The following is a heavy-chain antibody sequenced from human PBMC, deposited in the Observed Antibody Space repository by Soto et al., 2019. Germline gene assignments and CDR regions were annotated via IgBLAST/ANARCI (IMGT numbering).Heavy chain of an antibody. J-gene: IGHJ6*03. CDR1: GGSFGGYY. CDR3: ARGPRFVGPTHHYYYYYMDV. CDR2: INHSGST. D-gene: IGHD3-16*01. Sequence: QVQLQQWGAGLLKPSETLSLTCASYGGSFGGYYWSWFRKPPGKGREWIGEINHSGSTNYNPSLKSRVTISVDTSKNQFSLKLSSVTAADTAVYYCARGPRFVGPTHHYYYYYMDVWGKGTTVTVSS. V-gene: IGHV4-34*01.